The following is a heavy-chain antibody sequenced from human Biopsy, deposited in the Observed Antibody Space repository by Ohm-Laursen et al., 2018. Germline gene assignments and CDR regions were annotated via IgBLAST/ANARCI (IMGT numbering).Heavy chain of an antibody. J-gene: IGHJ6*02. V-gene: IGHV3-21*01. CDR1: GFIFSTYT. D-gene: IGHD2-8*01. CDR3: AGGSALKWYRSLSYFNGMDV. CDR2: ISSRSSDI. Sequence: SLRLSCAASGFIFSTYTMNWVRQAPGEGLEWVSSISSRSSDIYYADSVKGRFTISRDNAKNSLSLHMNSLRAEDTAVYYCAGGSALKWYRSLSYFNGMDVWGQGTTVTVSS.